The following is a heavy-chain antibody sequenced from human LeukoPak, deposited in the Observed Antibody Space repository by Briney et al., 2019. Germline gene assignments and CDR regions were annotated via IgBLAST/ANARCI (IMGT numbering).Heavy chain of an antibody. J-gene: IGHJ4*02. CDR3: ARGPPYSSSWYFDY. D-gene: IGHD6-13*01. V-gene: IGHV3-30-3*01. CDR2: ISYDGSNK. Sequence: GGSLRLSCAASGFTFSTYAMHWVRQAPGKGLEWVAVISYDGSNKYYADSVKGRFTVSRDNSKNTLYLQMNSLRVEDTAVYYCARGPPYSSSWYFDYWGQGTLVTVSS. CDR1: GFTFSTYA.